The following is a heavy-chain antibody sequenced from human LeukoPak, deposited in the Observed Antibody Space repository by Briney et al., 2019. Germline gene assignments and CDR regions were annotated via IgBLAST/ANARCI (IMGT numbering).Heavy chain of an antibody. V-gene: IGHV3-74*01. CDR1: GLTLGSVW. Sequence: GGSLRLSCAVSGLTLGSVWMHWVRHVPGKGRVWVSRINSDASTINYADSVKSRFTISRDNAKNTLYLQMNNLRAEDTAVYYCAREDCTIGAVCSSLLDHWGRGTLVTVSS. CDR3: AREDCTIGAVCSSLLDH. D-gene: IGHD2-8*01. CDR2: INSDASTI. J-gene: IGHJ4*02.